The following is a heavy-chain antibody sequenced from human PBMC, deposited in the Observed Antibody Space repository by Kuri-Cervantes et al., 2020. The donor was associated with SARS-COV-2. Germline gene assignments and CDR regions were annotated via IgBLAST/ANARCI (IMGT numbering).Heavy chain of an antibody. J-gene: IGHJ4*02. Sequence: SETLSLTCTVSGGSISRGSYYWSWIRQPAGKGLEWMGRMQTSGSTNYNPSLKSRVTISVDTSKNQFSLKLSSVTAADTAVYYCARQGLDSSGYSLGYYWGQGTLVTVSS. D-gene: IGHD3-22*01. CDR2: MQTSGST. V-gene: IGHV4-61*02. CDR3: ARQGLDSSGYSLGYY. CDR1: GGSISRGSYY.